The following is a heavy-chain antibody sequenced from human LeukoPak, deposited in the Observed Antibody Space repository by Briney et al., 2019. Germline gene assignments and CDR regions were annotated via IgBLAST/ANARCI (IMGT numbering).Heavy chain of an antibody. D-gene: IGHD2-15*01. CDR2: ISYAGSNK. CDR1: GFTFSSYG. Sequence: GGSLRLSCAASGFTFSSYGMRRVRQAPDQGLEWVAVISYAGSNKYYADSVKGRFTISRDNSKNTLYLQMNSLRAEDTAVYYCAKVNGRQCSGGSCQGGWFDPWGQGTLVTVSS. J-gene: IGHJ5*02. CDR3: AKVNGRQCSGGSCQGGWFDP. V-gene: IGHV3-30*18.